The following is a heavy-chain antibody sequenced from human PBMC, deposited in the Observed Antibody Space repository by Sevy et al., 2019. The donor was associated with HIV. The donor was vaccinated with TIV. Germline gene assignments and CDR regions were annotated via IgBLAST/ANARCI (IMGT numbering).Heavy chain of an antibody. D-gene: IGHD3-3*01. CDR2: IKSKTDGGTA. CDR3: ASVVKNDFWDGHVNYYGLDV. Sequence: GGSLRLSCAASGFTFNYAWMSWVRQAPGKGLEWVGRIKSKTDGGTADYAANVKGGFTTSRVNSETTLYLQMNSLKTEDTAVYYCASVVKNDFWDGHVNYYGLDVWGQGTTVTVSS. J-gene: IGHJ6*02. CDR1: GFTFNYAW. V-gene: IGHV3-15*01.